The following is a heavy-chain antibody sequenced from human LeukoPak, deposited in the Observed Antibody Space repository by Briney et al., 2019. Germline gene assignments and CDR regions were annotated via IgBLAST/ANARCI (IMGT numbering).Heavy chain of an antibody. J-gene: IGHJ3*02. CDR1: GFTFSSYW. CDR3: AKAVRIAAAVGAFDI. Sequence: GGSLRLSCAASGFTFSSYWMSWVRQAPGKGLEWVSAISGSGDSTFYADSVKGRFTISRDNSKNTLYLQMNSLRAEDTAVYYCAKAVRIAAAVGAFDIWGQGTMVTVSS. CDR2: ISGSGDST. D-gene: IGHD6-13*01. V-gene: IGHV3-23*01.